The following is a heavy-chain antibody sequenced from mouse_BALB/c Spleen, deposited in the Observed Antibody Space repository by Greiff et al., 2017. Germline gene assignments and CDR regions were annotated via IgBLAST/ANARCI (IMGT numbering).Heavy chain of an antibody. Sequence: EVKLVESGGGLVQPGGSLKLSCAASGFTFSSYGMSWVRQTPDKRLELVATINSNGGSTYYPDSVKGRFTISRDNAKNTLYLQMSSLKSEDTAMYYCARVYYYGSSPWYFDVWGAGTTVTVSS. J-gene: IGHJ1*01. CDR1: GFTFSSYG. CDR2: INSNGGST. CDR3: ARVYYYGSSPWYFDV. V-gene: IGHV5-6-3*01. D-gene: IGHD1-1*01.